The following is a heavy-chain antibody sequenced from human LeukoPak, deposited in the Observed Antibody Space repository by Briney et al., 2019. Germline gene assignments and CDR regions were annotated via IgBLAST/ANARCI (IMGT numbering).Heavy chain of an antibody. V-gene: IGHV3-66*02. Sequence: PGGSLRLSCAASGFTVSSNYMSWVRQAPGKGLEWVSVIYSGGSTYYADSVKGRFTTSRDNSKNTLYLQMNSLRAEDTAVYYCATQGELRYFDWLLSDYFDYWGQGTLVTVSS. J-gene: IGHJ4*02. CDR2: IYSGGST. D-gene: IGHD3-9*01. CDR3: ATQGELRYFDWLLSDYFDY. CDR1: GFTVSSNY.